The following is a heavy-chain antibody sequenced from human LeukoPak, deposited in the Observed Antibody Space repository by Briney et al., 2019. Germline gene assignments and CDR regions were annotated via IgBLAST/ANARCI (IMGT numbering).Heavy chain of an antibody. V-gene: IGHV4-38-2*01. D-gene: IGHD2-2*01. CDR1: GYSISSGYY. J-gene: IGHJ4*02. CDR2: IYHTGST. Sequence: PSETLSLTCGVSGYSISSGYYWGWIRQPPGKGLQWMGTIYHTGSTYYKPSLKSRVTISVDTSKNQFSLKLSSVTAADTAVYYCARQLFTTSRHFDSWGQGTLVTVSS. CDR3: ARQLFTTSRHFDS.